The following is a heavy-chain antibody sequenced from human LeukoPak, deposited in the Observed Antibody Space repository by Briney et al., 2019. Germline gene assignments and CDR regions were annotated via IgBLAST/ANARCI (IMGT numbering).Heavy chain of an antibody. CDR3: AKGQEYSSSWYPSYYYCYGMDV. Sequence: GGSLRLFCAASGFTFSDYSMNWVRQAPGKGLEWLAYISIDGGNTNYADSVKGRFTISRDNSKNTLYLQMNSLRAEDTAVYYCAKGQEYSSSWYPSYYYCYGMDVWGQGTTVTVSS. J-gene: IGHJ6*02. CDR2: ISIDGGNT. CDR1: GFTFSDYS. V-gene: IGHV3-23*01. D-gene: IGHD6-13*01.